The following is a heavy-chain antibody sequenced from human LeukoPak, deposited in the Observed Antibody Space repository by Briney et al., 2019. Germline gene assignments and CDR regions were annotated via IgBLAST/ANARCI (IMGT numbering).Heavy chain of an antibody. D-gene: IGHD3-22*01. V-gene: IGHV1-18*01. CDR1: GYTFTSYG. J-gene: IGHJ4*02. Sequence: ASVKVSCKASGYTFTSYGISWVRQAPGQGLEWMGWISAYNGNTNYAQKLQDRVTMTTDTSTSTAYIELRSLRSDDTAVYYCARDPPNYYDSSGPDYWGQGTLVTVSS. CDR3: ARDPPNYYDSSGPDY. CDR2: ISAYNGNT.